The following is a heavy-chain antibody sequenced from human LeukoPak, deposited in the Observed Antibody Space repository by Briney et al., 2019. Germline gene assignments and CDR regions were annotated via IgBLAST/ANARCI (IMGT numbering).Heavy chain of an antibody. J-gene: IGHJ6*03. D-gene: IGHD1-26*01. CDR1: GGSISSSSYY. Sequence: SETLSLTCTVSGGSISSSSYYWGWIRQPPGKGLEWIGSIYYSGSTNYNPSLKSRVTISVDTSKNQFSLKLSSVTAADTAVYYCARGGSYYYYYYMDVWGKGTTVTVSS. CDR3: ARGGSYYYYYYMDV. CDR2: IYYSGST. V-gene: IGHV4-39*07.